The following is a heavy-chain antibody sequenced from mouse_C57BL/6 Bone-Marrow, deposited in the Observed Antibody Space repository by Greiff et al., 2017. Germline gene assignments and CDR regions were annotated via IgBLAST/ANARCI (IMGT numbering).Heavy chain of an antibody. J-gene: IGHJ4*01. CDR2: IDPSDSYT. D-gene: IGHD2-4*01. V-gene: IGHV1-69*01. CDR3: ERFYDDYDWGFYAMDY. Sequence: QVQLKQPGAELVMPGASVKLSCKASGYTFTSYWMHWVKQRPGQGLEWIGEIDPSDSYTNYNQKFKGKSTLTVDKSSSTAYMQLSSLTSEDSAVYYCERFYDDYDWGFYAMDYWGQGTSVTVSS. CDR1: GYTFTSYW.